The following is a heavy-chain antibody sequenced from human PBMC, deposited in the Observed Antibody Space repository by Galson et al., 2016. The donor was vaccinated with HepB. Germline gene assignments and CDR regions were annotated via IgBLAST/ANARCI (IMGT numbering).Heavy chain of an antibody. V-gene: IGHV4-39*01. CDR2: MDYTGSA. J-gene: IGHJ3*02. Sequence: SETLSLTCTVSGGSISNSPYSWGWIRQAPGKGLEWITSMDYTGSAYYNPSLTSRVTISVDTSKNQFSLKLTSLIAADTSVYYCATQTEDSHGACDIWGRGTMVTVSS. D-gene: IGHD2-15*01. CDR1: GGSISNSPYS. CDR3: ATQTEDSHGACDI.